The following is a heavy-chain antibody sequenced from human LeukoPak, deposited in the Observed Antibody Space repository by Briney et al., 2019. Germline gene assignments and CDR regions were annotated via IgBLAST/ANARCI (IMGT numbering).Heavy chain of an antibody. CDR1: GFTFSSYS. V-gene: IGHV3-48*04. CDR2: ISSSSSTI. J-gene: IGHJ4*02. D-gene: IGHD6-19*01. Sequence: GGSLRLSCAASGFTFSSYSMNWVRQAPGKGLEWVSYISSSSSTIYYADSVKGRFTISRDNAKNSLYLQMNSLRAEDTAVYYCARIGEAGTIDYWGQGTLVTVSS. CDR3: ARIGEAGTIDY.